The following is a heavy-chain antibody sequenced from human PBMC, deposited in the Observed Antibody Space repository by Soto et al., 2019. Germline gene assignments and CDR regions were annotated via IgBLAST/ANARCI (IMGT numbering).Heavy chain of an antibody. J-gene: IGHJ4*02. Sequence: GSLRLSCAASGFTFDDYGMSWVRQAPGKGLEWVSSIRGSGGTTDYADSVKDRFTISRDNSENTMYLQMSSLRVEDTAVYYCAKGWYSGTSGALDSWGQGT. D-gene: IGHD1-26*01. CDR1: GFTFDDYG. CDR3: AKGWYSGTSGALDS. V-gene: IGHV3-23*01. CDR2: IRGSGGTT.